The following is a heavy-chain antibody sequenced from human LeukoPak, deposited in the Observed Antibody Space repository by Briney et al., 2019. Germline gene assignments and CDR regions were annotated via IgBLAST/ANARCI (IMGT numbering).Heavy chain of an antibody. CDR2: ISGSGGST. CDR1: GFTFSSYA. CDR3: ANLNPRGFDLLTDY. J-gene: IGHJ4*02. V-gene: IGHV3-23*01. Sequence: QPGGSLRLSCAASGFTFSSYAMSWVRQAPGKGLEWVSAISGSGGSTYYADSVKGRFTISRDNSKNTLYLQMNSLRAEDTAVYYCANLNPRGFDLLTDYWGQGTLVTVSS. D-gene: IGHD3-9*01.